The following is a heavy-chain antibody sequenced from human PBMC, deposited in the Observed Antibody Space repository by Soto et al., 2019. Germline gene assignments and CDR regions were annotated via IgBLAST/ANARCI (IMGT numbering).Heavy chain of an antibody. Sequence: ASETLSLTCTVSGGSMRNYYWNWIRQSPGKGLEWIGYIYYSGSTNYNPSLKSRVTISVDTSKNQFSLKLSSVTAADTAVYYCARGRVEDYDILTAYYTYYFDYWGQGTLVTVSS. V-gene: IGHV4-59*01. D-gene: IGHD3-9*01. J-gene: IGHJ4*02. CDR1: GGSMRNYY. CDR3: ARGRVEDYDILTAYYTYYFDY. CDR2: IYYSGST.